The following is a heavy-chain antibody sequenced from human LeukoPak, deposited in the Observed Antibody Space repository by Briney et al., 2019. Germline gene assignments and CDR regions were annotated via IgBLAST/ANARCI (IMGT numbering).Heavy chain of an antibody. J-gene: IGHJ6*02. CDR2: IYHSGTT. CDR3: ARDRGGSYHYYGMDV. V-gene: IGHV4-31*03. Sequence: SETLSLTCTVSGGSISSGGYYWSWIRQHPGKGLEWIGCIYHSGTTYYNPSLKSRITISVDTSKNQFSLKPSSVTAADTAVCFCARDRGGSYHYYGMDVWGQGTTVTVAS. D-gene: IGHD6-25*01. CDR1: GGSISSGGYY.